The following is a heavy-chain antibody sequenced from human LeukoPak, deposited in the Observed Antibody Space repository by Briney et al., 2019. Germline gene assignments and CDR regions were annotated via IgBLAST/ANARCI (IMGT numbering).Heavy chain of an antibody. CDR2: IWYDRSNK. Sequence: GGSLRLSCAASGFTFSSYGMHWVRQAPGKGLEWVAVIWYDRSNKYYADSVKGRFTISRDNSKNTLYLQMNSLRAEGTAVYYCARDSDHLAFDLWGRGTLVTVSS. V-gene: IGHV3-33*01. J-gene: IGHJ2*01. CDR3: ARDSDHLAFDL. D-gene: IGHD1-14*01. CDR1: GFTFSSYG.